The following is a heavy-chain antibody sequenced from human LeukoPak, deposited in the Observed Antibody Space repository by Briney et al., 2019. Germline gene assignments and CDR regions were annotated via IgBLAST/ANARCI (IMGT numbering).Heavy chain of an antibody. Sequence: PSETLSLTCTVSGGSISSYYWSWIRQPPGKGLEWIGYIYYSGSTNYNPSLKCRVTISVDTSKNQFSLKLSSVTAADTAVYYCARARRGEYYDILTGYYYYFDYWGQGTLVTVSS. V-gene: IGHV4-59*01. CDR1: GGSISSYY. CDR2: IYYSGST. CDR3: ARARRGEYYDILTGYYYYFDY. J-gene: IGHJ4*02. D-gene: IGHD3-9*01.